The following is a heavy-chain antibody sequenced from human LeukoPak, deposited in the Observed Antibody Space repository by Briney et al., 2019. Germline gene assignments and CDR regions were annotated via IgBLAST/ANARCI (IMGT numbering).Heavy chain of an antibody. CDR1: GFTFSSYT. V-gene: IGHV3-21*01. Sequence: KSGGSLRFSCAASGFTFSSYTMNWVRQAPGRGLEWVSFISRSSSYIYYADSVKGRFPMSRDNAKTSMYLQMNSLRAEHTAVYYCARIAVAGKVFDYWGQETLVTVSS. CDR2: ISRSSSYI. CDR3: ARIAVAGKVFDY. J-gene: IGHJ4*02. D-gene: IGHD6-19*01.